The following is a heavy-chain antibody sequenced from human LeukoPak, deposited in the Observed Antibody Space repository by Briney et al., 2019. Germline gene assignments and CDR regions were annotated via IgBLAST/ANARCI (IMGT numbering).Heavy chain of an antibody. CDR3: ARDLYTSSWPSFQH. D-gene: IGHD6-13*01. CDR2: IYYSGTT. Sequence: SETLSLTCTVSGGSISAYYWSWIRQPPGKGLEWIGYIYYSGTTNYNPSLKSRVTISVDTSKNQFSLKLSSVTAADTAVYYCARDLYTSSWPSFQHWGQGTLVPVSS. J-gene: IGHJ1*01. V-gene: IGHV4-59*01. CDR1: GGSISAYY.